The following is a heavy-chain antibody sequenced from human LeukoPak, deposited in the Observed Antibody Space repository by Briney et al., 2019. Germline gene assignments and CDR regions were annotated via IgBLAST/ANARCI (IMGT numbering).Heavy chain of an antibody. Sequence: SQTLSVTCASSRDXVSSNSAGWNWIRQSPSRGLECLGRTYYRSKWYNVYAVSVKSRITINPDTSKNQFSLQLSSVTPEDTAVYYCARDWRYCSSTSCYQNWFDPWGQGTLVTVSS. CDR1: RDXVSSNSAG. CDR3: ARDWRYCSSTSCYQNWFDP. D-gene: IGHD2-2*01. CDR2: TYYRSKWYN. V-gene: IGHV6-1*01. J-gene: IGHJ5*02.